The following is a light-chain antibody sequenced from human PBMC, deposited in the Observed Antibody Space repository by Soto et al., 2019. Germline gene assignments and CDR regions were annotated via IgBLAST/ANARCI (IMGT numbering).Light chain of an antibody. CDR3: QQSYNTPYT. V-gene: IGKV1-39*01. J-gene: IGKJ2*01. CDR1: QTISSY. CDR2: AAS. Sequence: DIQVTQSPSSLSASVGDRVTITCRASQTISSYLNWYQQKPGKAPKFLIYAASSLQSGVPSRFSGSGSGTDFTLTISSLQPEDFATCYCQQSYNTPYTFGQGTKLEIK.